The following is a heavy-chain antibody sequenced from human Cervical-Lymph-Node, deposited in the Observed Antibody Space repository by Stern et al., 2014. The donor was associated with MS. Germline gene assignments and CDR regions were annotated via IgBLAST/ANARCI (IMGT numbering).Heavy chain of an antibody. CDR3: ARGGTAMIASDH. CDR1: GYNFNSFW. V-gene: IGHV5-51*01. J-gene: IGHJ4*02. D-gene: IGHD3-22*01. Sequence: VQLVQSGAEVRKPGESLRISCKGSGYNFNSFWIAWVRKMPGKGLEWMGIIYPGDSETSYGPSFQGQVTISADKSSGTAYLQWNSLKASDTAMYYCARGGTAMIASDHWGQGTLVTVSS. CDR2: IYPGDSET.